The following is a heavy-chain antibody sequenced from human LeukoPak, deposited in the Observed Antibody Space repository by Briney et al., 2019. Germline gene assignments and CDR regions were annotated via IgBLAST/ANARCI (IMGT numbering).Heavy chain of an antibody. D-gene: IGHD2-15*01. CDR3: AKDLGYCSGGSCY. CDR2: ISGSGGST. Sequence: PSETLSLTCGVYGGPFSIYCWNWIRPSPGKGLEWVSAISGSGGSTYYADSVKGRFTISRDNSKNTLYLQMNSLRAEDTAVYYCAKDLGYCSGGSCYWGQGTLVTVSS. CDR1: GGPFSIYC. V-gene: IGHV3-23*01. J-gene: IGHJ4*02.